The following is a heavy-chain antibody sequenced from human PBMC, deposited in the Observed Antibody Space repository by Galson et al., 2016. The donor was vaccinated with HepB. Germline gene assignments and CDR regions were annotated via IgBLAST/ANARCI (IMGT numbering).Heavy chain of an antibody. CDR3: ARDGNADSP. CDR2: IYSGGGT. V-gene: IGHV3-53*01. D-gene: IGHD1-1*01. Sequence: SLRLSCAASGFNVINNYMSWVRQAPGKGLEWVSLIYSGGGTHYSESVKGRFTISRDHSKNTLYLEMNNLRVDDTAVYYCARDGNADSPWGQGTLVTVSS. CDR1: GFNVINNY. J-gene: IGHJ5*02.